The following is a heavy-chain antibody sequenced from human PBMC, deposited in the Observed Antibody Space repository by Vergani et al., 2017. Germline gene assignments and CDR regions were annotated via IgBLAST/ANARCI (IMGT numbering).Heavy chain of an antibody. J-gene: IGHJ6*03. Sequence: QVQLQQWGGGLLKPSETLSLTCVVNGWSFTSYHWTWIRQSPGEGLEWVGDIDHTGRPDYNPSLKSRLTMSVDKSRNQFSLTLNSVIATDTAIYFCARVNTETNGHLYYYYYMDVWGQGTAVTVS. CDR2: IDHTGRP. D-gene: IGHD4-11*01. V-gene: IGHV4-34*01. CDR1: GWSFTSYH. CDR3: ARVNTETNGHLYYYYYMDV.